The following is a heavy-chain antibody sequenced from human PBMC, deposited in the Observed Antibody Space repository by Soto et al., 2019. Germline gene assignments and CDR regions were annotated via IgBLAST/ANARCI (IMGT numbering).Heavy chain of an antibody. Sequence: QVHLEESGGTMVQPGRSLRLSCVASEITFSPHAMHWVRQAPGKGLEWLAIISHDGGQIFYADSVKGRFSISRDNSKNTVYLQMNNLRTEDTAVYYCARDPGDYGDYYFDYWGQGTLVTVSS. D-gene: IGHD4-17*01. CDR1: EITFSPHA. CDR3: ARDPGDYGDYYFDY. CDR2: ISHDGGQI. V-gene: IGHV3-30-3*01. J-gene: IGHJ4*02.